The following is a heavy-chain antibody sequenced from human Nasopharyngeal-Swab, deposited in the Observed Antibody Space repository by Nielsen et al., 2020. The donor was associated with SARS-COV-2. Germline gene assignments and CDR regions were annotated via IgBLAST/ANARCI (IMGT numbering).Heavy chain of an antibody. Sequence: WSRQHPGQGLEWVANIKQDGSEKYYVDSVKGRFTISRDNAKNSLYLQMNSLRAEDTAVYYCARNDFWSGYYKVPMDVWGKGTMVTVSS. D-gene: IGHD3-3*01. J-gene: IGHJ6*03. V-gene: IGHV3-7*03. CDR3: ARNDFWSGYYKVPMDV. CDR2: IKQDGSEK.